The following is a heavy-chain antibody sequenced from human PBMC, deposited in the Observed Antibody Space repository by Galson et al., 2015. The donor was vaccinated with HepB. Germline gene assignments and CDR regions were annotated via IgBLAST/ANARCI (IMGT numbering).Heavy chain of an antibody. Sequence: ETLSLTCAVSGYSISSGYYWGWIRQPPGKGLEWIGSIYHSGSTYYNPSLKSRVTISVDTSKNQFSLKLSSVTAADTAVYYCARVPVPAAKRQVYFDYWGQGTLVTVSS. V-gene: IGHV4-38-2*01. CDR3: ARVPVPAAKRQVYFDY. CDR2: IYHSGST. CDR1: GYSISSGYY. D-gene: IGHD2-2*01. J-gene: IGHJ4*02.